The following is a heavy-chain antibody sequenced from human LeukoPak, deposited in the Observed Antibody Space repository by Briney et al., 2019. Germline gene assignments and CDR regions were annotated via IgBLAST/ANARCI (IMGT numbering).Heavy chain of an antibody. J-gene: IGHJ4*02. CDR3: ARARIAARTYYFDY. Sequence: GGSLRLSCAASGFTFSSYWMSWVRQAPGKGLEWVANIKQDGSEKYYVDSVKGRFTISRDNAKNSLYLQMNSLRAEDTAVYYCARARIAARTYYFDYWGQGPLVTVSS. V-gene: IGHV3-7*01. CDR2: IKQDGSEK. CDR1: GFTFSSYW. D-gene: IGHD6-6*01.